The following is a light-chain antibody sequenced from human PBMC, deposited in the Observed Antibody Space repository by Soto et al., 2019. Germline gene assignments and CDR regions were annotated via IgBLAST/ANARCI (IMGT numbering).Light chain of an antibody. Sequence: MTXSPLXLPVTPGEPASXSCRSXQXXXXXXXXXYVDWYLQKPGQSPQLLIHLGSTRASGVPDRFSXSGSXTXFTLKISRVEAEDVGVYYCMQALQTPLTFGGGTRVEIK. J-gene: IGKJ4*01. CDR2: LGS. CDR3: MQALQTPLT. V-gene: IGKV2-28*01. CDR1: QXXXXXXXXXY.